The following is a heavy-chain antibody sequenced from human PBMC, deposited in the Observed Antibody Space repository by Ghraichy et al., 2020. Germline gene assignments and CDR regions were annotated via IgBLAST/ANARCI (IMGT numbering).Heavy chain of an antibody. D-gene: IGHD5-12*01. J-gene: IGHJ4*02. CDR2: VFKSGDT. V-gene: IGHV4-61*01. CDR1: GDSVSSASYY. Sequence: SETLSLTCTISGDSVSSASYYWTWIRQPPGKGLEWIGYVFKSGDTRYNASLQRRVTISIDTSKKQFSLNLDPVTAADTAIYYCARVSYRTSGDSYFDYWGQGTLVTVSS. CDR3: ARVSYRTSGDSYFDY.